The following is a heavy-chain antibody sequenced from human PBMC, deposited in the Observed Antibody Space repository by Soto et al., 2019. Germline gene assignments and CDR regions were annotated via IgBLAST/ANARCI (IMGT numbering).Heavy chain of an antibody. CDR1: GFTLSSFA. Sequence: VLSLRLPCAASGFTLSSFAMSWVRQAPGKGLEWVSTINKSGGSTYYADSVKGRFTISRDNSKNMLFLQINCLSAEDTAVYYCAKDPPTTGTTFDYWGRGTLVTISS. CDR2: INKSGGST. CDR3: AKDPPTTGTTFDY. J-gene: IGHJ4*02. V-gene: IGHV3-23*01. D-gene: IGHD1-1*01.